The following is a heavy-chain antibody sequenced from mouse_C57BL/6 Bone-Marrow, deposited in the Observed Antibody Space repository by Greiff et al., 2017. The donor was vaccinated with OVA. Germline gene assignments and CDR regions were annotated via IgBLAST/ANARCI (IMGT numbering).Heavy chain of an antibody. CDR3: ARLLRGVFDY. V-gene: IGHV1-63*01. CDR1: GYTFTNYW. Sequence: QVQLQQSGAELVRPGTSVKMSCKASGYTFTNYWIGWAKQRPGHGLEWIGDIYPGGCYTNYNEKFKGKATLTADKSSSTAYMQFSSLTSEDSAIYYCARLLRGVFDYGGQGTTLTVSS. J-gene: IGHJ2*01. D-gene: IGHD1-1*01. CDR2: IYPGGCYT.